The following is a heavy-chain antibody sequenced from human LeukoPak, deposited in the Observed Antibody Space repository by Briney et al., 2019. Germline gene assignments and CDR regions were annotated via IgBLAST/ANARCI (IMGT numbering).Heavy chain of an antibody. CDR3: ARHGEVGAAAYYYYGMDV. Sequence: SETLSLTCAVYGGSFSGYYWSWIRQPPGKGLEWIGYIYYSGSTNYNPSLKSRVTISVDTSKNQFSLKLSSVTAADTAVYYCARHGEVGAAAYYYYGMDVWGQGTTVTVSS. J-gene: IGHJ6*02. CDR2: IYYSGST. V-gene: IGHV4-59*08. CDR1: GGSFSGYY. D-gene: IGHD1-26*01.